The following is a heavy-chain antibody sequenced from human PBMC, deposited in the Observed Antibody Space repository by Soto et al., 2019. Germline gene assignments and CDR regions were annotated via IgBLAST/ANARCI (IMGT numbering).Heavy chain of an antibody. J-gene: IGHJ6*03. V-gene: IGHV3-73*01. Sequence: GGSLRLSCAASGFTFSGSAMHWVRQASGKGLEWVGRIRSKANSYATAYAASVKGRFTISRDDSKNTAYLQMNSLKTEDTAVYYCTRLCSSTSCYSSYYYYMDVWGKGTTVTVSS. CDR1: GFTFSGSA. D-gene: IGHD2-2*01. CDR3: TRLCSSTSCYSSYYYYMDV. CDR2: IRSKANSYAT.